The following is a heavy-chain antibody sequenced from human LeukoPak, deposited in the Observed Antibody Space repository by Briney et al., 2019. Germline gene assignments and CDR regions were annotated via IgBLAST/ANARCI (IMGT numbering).Heavy chain of an antibody. Sequence: GGSLRLSCAASGFTFSSYWMSWVRQAPGKGLEWVANIKHDGSEKYYVDSVKGRFTISRDNAKNSLYLQMNSLRAEDTAVYYCARETYYYDSSGYYYPPPHDYWGQGTLVTVSS. V-gene: IGHV3-7*01. CDR2: IKHDGSEK. J-gene: IGHJ4*02. CDR1: GFTFSSYW. D-gene: IGHD3-22*01. CDR3: ARETYYYDSSGYYYPPPHDY.